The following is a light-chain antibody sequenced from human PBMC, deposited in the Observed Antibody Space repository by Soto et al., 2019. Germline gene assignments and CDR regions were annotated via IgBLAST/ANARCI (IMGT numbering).Light chain of an antibody. CDR1: QAITSY. Sequence: IQLTQSPSSLSASVGDSVTITCRASQAITSYLARYQQKPGTAPKLLIYAASTLQSGVPSRFSGSGSGTDFTLTISSLQPEDFATYYCQHHNSYPLTFGPGTKVDIK. V-gene: IGKV1-9*01. CDR2: AAS. J-gene: IGKJ3*01. CDR3: QHHNSYPLT.